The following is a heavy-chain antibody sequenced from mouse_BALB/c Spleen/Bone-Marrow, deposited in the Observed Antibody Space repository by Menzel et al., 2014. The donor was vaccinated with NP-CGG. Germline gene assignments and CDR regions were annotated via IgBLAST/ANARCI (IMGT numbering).Heavy chain of an antibody. V-gene: IGHV5-15*02. J-gene: IGHJ2*01. CDR1: GFTFSDYG. CDR3: AREPAYGSSFDY. CDR2: ISNLAYSI. Sequence: EVQLVESGGGLVQPGGSRKLSCAASGFTFSDYGMAWVRQAPGKGPEWVAFISNLAYSIYYTDTVTGRFTISRENAKNTPYLEMSSLRSEDTAMYYCAREPAYGSSFDYWGQGTTLTVSS. D-gene: IGHD1-1*01.